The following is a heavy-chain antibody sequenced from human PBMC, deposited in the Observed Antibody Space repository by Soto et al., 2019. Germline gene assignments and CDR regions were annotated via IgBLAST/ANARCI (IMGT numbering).Heavy chain of an antibody. CDR1: GFTFTSYA. V-gene: IGHV3-23*01. CDR2: ISGSGGST. Sequence: EVQLLESGGGLVQPGGSLRLSCAASGFTFTSYAMNWVRQAPGKGLEWVSVISGSGGSTYYAASVKGRFTISRDNSTNTLDLLMNSLRAGDTAVYYCANRPTGWYVDRWSRGTLVTVSS. CDR3: ANRPTGWYVDR. J-gene: IGHJ2*01.